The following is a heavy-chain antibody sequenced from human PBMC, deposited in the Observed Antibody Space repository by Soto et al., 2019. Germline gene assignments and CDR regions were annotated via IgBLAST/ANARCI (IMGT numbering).Heavy chain of an antibody. CDR2: IGYDGNNK. Sequence: QVQLVESGGGWVQPGRSLRLSCEATGFSFTTYGMHWVRQAPGKGLEWVAVIGYDGNNKYYADSVEGRFTISRDNSKNPVYLQMKSLRGDDTAVYYCARGGVTGIGGIFGSPLDFWGQGTVVTVSS. CDR1: GFSFTTYG. D-gene: IGHD1-1*01. V-gene: IGHV3-33*01. CDR3: ARGGVTGIGGIFGSPLDF. J-gene: IGHJ3*01.